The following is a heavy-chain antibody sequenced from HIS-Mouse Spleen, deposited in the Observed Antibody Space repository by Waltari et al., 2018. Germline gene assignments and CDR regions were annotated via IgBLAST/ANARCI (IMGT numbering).Heavy chain of an antibody. CDR1: GGSISSSSYY. CDR3: AREIPYSSSWYDWYFDL. V-gene: IGHV4-39*07. CDR2: IYYSGST. Sequence: QLQLQESGPGLVKPSETLSLTCTVSGGSISSSSYYGGWIRQPPGTGMEWIGGIYYSGSTYYNPSLKSRVTISVDTSKNQFSLKLSSVTAADTAVYYCAREIPYSSSWYDWYFDLWGRGTLVTVSS. D-gene: IGHD6-13*01. J-gene: IGHJ2*01.